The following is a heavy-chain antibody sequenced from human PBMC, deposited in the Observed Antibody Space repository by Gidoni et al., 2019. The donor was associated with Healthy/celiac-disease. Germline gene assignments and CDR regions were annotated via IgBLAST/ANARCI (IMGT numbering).Heavy chain of an antibody. CDR2: IYYSGST. D-gene: IGHD3-22*01. J-gene: IGHJ3*02. CDR1: GGSLRSGGYY. CDR3: ARDLGSSGSPDAFDI. Sequence: QVQLQESGPGLVKPSQTLSLTCPVSGGSLRSGGYYWSWIRQHPGKGLEWIGYIYYSGSTYYNPSLKSRVTISVDTSKNQFSLKLSSVTAADTAVYYCARDLGSSGSPDAFDIWGQGTMVTVSS. V-gene: IGHV4-31*03.